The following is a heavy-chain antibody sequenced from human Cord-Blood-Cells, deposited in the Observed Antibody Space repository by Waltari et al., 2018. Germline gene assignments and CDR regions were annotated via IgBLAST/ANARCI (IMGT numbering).Heavy chain of an antibody. J-gene: IGHJ5*02. V-gene: IGHV4-34*01. Sequence: QVQLQQWGAGLLKPSETLSLTCAVYGGSFSGYYWSWTRQPPGKGLAWSGEINQSGSTNYNPSLNSRVTISVDTSKNQFSLKLSSVTAADTAVYYCAGSGYSSSWYDTWGQGTLVTVSS. CDR3: AGSGYSSSWYDT. D-gene: IGHD6-13*01. CDR2: INQSGST. CDR1: GGSFSGYY.